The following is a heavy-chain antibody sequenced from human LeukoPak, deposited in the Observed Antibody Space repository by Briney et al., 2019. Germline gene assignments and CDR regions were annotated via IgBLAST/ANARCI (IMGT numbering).Heavy chain of an antibody. J-gene: IGHJ4*02. CDR2: ISGGGT. D-gene: IGHD3-10*01. V-gene: IGHV3-23*01. CDR3: AKGNSASGNYRPFDY. Sequence: GGSLRLFCAASESTFSSYTMSWVRQAPEKGLEWVSAISGGGTSYADSVKGRFTISRDNSKNTLYLQMNSLRAEDTALYYCAKGNSASGNYRPFDYWGQGTLVIVSS. CDR1: ESTFSSYT.